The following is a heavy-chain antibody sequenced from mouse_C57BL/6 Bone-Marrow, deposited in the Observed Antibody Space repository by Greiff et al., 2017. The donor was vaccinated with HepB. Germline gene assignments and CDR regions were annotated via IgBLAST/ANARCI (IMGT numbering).Heavy chain of an antibody. J-gene: IGHJ4*01. D-gene: IGHD2-2*01. CDR1: GYTFTDYY. CDR3: ARGGGWLRRRIQLAMDY. V-gene: IGHV1-75*01. Sequence: VQLQQSGPELVKPGASVKISCKASGYTFTDYYINWVKQRPGQGLEWIGWIFPGSGSTYYNEKFKGKATLTVDKSSSTAYMLLSSLTSEDSAVYFCARGGGWLRRRIQLAMDYWGQGTSVTVSS. CDR2: IFPGSGST.